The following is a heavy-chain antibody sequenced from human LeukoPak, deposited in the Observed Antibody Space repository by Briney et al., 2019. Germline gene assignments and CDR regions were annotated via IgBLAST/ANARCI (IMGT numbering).Heavy chain of an antibody. CDR3: ARGGLGGEVRCYP. J-gene: IGHJ5*02. CDR1: GGSISNFY. V-gene: IGHV4-59*01. CDR2: ISYSGGT. D-gene: IGHD3-16*01. Sequence: SETLSLTCTVSGGSISNFYWSWVRQPPGNGLEWIGYISYSGGTSYTPPLKSRSTISINTSKSQFPLKLNSVTAADTAAYNYARGGLGGEVRCYPWGQGTLVTVST.